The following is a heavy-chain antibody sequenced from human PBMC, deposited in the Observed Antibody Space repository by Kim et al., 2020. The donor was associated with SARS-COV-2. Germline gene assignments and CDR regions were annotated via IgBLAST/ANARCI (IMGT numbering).Heavy chain of an antibody. Sequence: SETLSLTCSVSDASITNSMYYWVWIRQSPEMGLEWIGTIYYGGSPFHNPALQSRLTISADASHNRISLKVASMTGADAAVYYCARCFEGRDSFDIWGQGRTVVVSS. V-gene: IGHV4-39*01. D-gene: IGHD3-22*01. CDR2: IYYGGSP. CDR1: DASITNSMYY. J-gene: IGHJ3*02. CDR3: ARCFEGRDSFDI.